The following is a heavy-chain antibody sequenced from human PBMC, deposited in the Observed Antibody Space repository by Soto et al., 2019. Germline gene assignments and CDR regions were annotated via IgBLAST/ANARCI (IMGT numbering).Heavy chain of an antibody. D-gene: IGHD1-26*01. Sequence: QITLKESGPPLVKPTQTLTLTCTFSGFSLSTSGVSVGWIRQPPGKALEWLALIYWDDDKRYSPSLKSRLTIXKXXSKNQVVLTMPNMDPVDTATYYCAHSALQTGDFDYWGQGTLVTVSS. CDR1: GFSLSTSGVS. CDR2: IYWDDDK. J-gene: IGHJ4*02. CDR3: AHSALQTGDFDY. V-gene: IGHV2-5*02.